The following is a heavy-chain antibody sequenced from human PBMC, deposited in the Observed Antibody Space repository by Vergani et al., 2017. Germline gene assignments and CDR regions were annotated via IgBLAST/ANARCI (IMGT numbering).Heavy chain of an antibody. V-gene: IGHV3-30*02. J-gene: IGHJ4*02. CDR2: IQFDGSNK. Sequence: QVQLVESGGGVVRRGGSLRPSCETSGFTLSNYAMQWIRQGPGKGLEFVAFIQFDGSNKNYADSVKGRFTLSRDFSKNTLYLQMNSLRTDDTATYYCAKHFRGWGIDYWGQGTQVIVSS. CDR1: GFTLSNYA. CDR3: AKHFRGWGIDY. D-gene: IGHD3-16*01.